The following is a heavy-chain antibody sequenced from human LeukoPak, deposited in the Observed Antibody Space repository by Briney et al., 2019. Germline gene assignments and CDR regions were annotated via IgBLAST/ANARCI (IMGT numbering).Heavy chain of an antibody. CDR1: GGSISSSY. Sequence: SETLSLTCTVSGGSISSSYWSWIRQPPGKGLEWIGYIHYNGSTNYNPSLKSRATISVDTSKAHFSLKLSSATAADTAVYYCARHDPGWFDTWGQGTLVTVSS. V-gene: IGHV4-59*08. CDR3: ARHDPGWFDT. CDR2: IHYNGST. D-gene: IGHD7-27*01. J-gene: IGHJ5*02.